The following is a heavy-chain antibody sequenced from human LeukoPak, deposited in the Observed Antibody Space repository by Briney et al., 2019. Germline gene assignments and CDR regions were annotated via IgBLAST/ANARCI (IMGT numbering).Heavy chain of an antibody. V-gene: IGHV3-23*01. J-gene: IGHJ1*01. CDR3: AKDYYDSSGYYAEYFQH. CDR2: ILGSGGGGST. Sequence: PGGSLRLSCAASGFTFSSYAMSWVRQGPGKGLEWVSSILGSGGGGSTYYADSVKGRFTISRDNSKNTLYLQMNSLRAEDTAVYYCAKDYYDSSGYYAEYFQHWGQGTLVTVSS. D-gene: IGHD3-22*01. CDR1: GFTFSSYA.